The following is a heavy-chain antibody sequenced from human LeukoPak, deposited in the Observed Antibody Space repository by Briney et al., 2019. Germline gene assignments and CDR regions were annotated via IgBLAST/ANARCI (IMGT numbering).Heavy chain of an antibody. Sequence: PSETLSLTCAVSGYSISSGYYWGWIRQPPGKGLEWIGSIYHSGSTYYNPSLKSRVTISVDTSKNQFSLKLSSVTAADTAVYYCAGHDVSAADYWGQGTLVTVSS. V-gene: IGHV4-38-2*01. CDR1: GYSISSGYY. CDR3: AGHDVSAADY. D-gene: IGHD3-16*01. J-gene: IGHJ4*02. CDR2: IYHSGST.